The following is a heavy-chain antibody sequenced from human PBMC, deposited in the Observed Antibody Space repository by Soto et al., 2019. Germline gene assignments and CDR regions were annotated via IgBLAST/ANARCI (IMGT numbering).Heavy chain of an antibody. J-gene: IGHJ5*01. CDR3: ATERGSGLPEENWFGS. CDR2: IKQDGSEK. V-gene: IGHV3-7*01. Sequence: ESGGGLVQPGGSLSLSCAASGFTFSSYWMSWVRQAPGKGLEWVAHIKQDGSEKYYVDSVKGRFTISRDNAKNSLSLQMNSLTAEDTAVYYCATERGSGLPEENWFGSWGQGTLVTVSS. CDR1: GFTFSSYW. D-gene: IGHD3-10*01.